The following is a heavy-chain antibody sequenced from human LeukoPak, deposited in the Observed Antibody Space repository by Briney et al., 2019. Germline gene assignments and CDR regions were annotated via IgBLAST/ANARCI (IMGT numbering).Heavy chain of an antibody. V-gene: IGHV4-4*07. J-gene: IGHJ5*02. Sequence: PSETLSLTCTVSGGSISSYYWSWIRQPAGKGLEWIGRIYTSGSTNYNPSLKSRVTMSVDTSKNQFFLKLSSVTAADTAVYYCARGGFYNYYDSSGYPNWFDPWGQGTLVTVSS. CDR2: IYTSGST. CDR1: GGSISSYY. CDR3: ARGGFYNYYDSSGYPNWFDP. D-gene: IGHD3-22*01.